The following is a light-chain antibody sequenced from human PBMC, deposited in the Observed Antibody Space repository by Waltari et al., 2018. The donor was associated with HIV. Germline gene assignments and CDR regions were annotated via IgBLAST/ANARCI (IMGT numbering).Light chain of an antibody. CDR1: SSNIGSSY. V-gene: IGLV1-47*01. Sequence: QSVLTQPPSASGTPGQRVTISCSGSSSNIGSSYVYWYQQLPGTAPKLLMYRNKPRPSGVPDRFSGSKSGTSASLAISGLRSEDEADYYCATWDDSLSGLWVFGGGTRVTVL. CDR2: RNK. J-gene: IGLJ3*02. CDR3: ATWDDSLSGLWV.